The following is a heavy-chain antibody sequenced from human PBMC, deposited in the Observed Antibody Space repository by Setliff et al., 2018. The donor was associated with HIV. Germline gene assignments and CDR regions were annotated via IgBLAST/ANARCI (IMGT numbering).Heavy chain of an antibody. V-gene: IGHV1-18*01. Sequence: ASVKVSCKASGYTFTHYAISWVRQAPGQGLEYLGWISAYNGNTNYAQKVQGRITMTTDASTSTVDMELRSLTSDDTAVYYCARLASGGWPLEVFDIWGQGTMVAVSS. CDR3: ARLASGGWPLEVFDI. CDR1: GYTFTHYA. CDR2: ISAYNGNT. D-gene: IGHD2-15*01. J-gene: IGHJ3*02.